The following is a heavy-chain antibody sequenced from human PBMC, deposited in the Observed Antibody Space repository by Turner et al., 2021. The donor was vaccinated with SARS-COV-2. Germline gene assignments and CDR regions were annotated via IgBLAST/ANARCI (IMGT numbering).Heavy chain of an antibody. J-gene: IGHJ4*02. CDR2: ISDDGSSP. V-gene: IGHV3-74*01. Sequence: EVQLVESGGGLVKPEGSLSLSCAPSGFTFSKFFMHWVRQAPGKGLVWVSRISDDGSSPAYADSVKGRFTISRDNAKNTLYLQMNSLTAEDSAVYYCVRSDVNAWYGLLDYWGQGTLVTVSS. CDR3: VRSDVNAWYGLLDY. CDR1: GFTFSKFF. D-gene: IGHD3-16*01.